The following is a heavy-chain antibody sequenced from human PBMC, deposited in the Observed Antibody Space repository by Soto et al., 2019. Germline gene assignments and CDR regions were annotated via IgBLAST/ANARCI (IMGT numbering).Heavy chain of an antibody. CDR1: GDTFSTYA. Sequence: SVKVSCKASGDTFSTYAINWVRQAPGQGLEWMGGIIPILGSENYAQKFQGRVTITADESTSTAYMELSSLRSEDTAMYYCARGHYDSSLTSTYYYYYPMDVWGQGTTVTVSS. V-gene: IGHV1-69*13. J-gene: IGHJ6*02. D-gene: IGHD3-3*01. CDR3: ARGHYDSSLTSTYYYYYPMDV. CDR2: IIPILGSE.